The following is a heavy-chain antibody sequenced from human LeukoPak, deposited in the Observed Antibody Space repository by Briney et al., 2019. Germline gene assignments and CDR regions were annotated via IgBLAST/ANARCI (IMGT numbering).Heavy chain of an antibody. CDR1: GGTFSSYA. D-gene: IGHD5-18*01. V-gene: IGHV1-69*06. Sequence: SVKVSCKASGGTFSSYAISWVRQAPGQGLEWMGGIIPIFGTANYAQKFQGRVTITADKSTSTAYTELSSLRSEDTAVYYCARGLGRTAMVTRGGVRFDYWGQGTLVTVSS. CDR2: IIPIFGTA. J-gene: IGHJ4*02. CDR3: ARGLGRTAMVTRGGVRFDY.